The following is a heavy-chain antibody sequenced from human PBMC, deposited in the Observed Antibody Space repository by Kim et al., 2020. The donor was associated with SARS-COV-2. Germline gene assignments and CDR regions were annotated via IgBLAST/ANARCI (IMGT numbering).Heavy chain of an antibody. J-gene: IGHJ6*02. V-gene: IGHV3-74*01. CDR3: ARDEADSSSFQSYGMDV. D-gene: IGHD6-13*01. Sequence: GGSLRLSCAASGFTFSSYWMHWVRQAPGKGLVWVSRINSDGSSTSYADSVKGRFTISRDNAKNTLYLQMNSLRAEDTAVYYCARDEADSSSFQSYGMDVWGQGTKVTVSS. CDR2: INSDGSST. CDR1: GFTFSSYW.